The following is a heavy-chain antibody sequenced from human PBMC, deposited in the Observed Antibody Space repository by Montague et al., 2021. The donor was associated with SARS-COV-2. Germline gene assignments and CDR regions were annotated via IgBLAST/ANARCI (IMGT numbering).Heavy chain of an antibody. CDR3: ARDSGPVGYDSSGYYIFDY. V-gene: IGHV3-21*06. CDR2: ISSRSSYM. D-gene: IGHD3-22*01. Sequence: SLRLSCAASGFTFSSYSMNWVRQAPGKGLEWVSSISSRSSYMYSADSVKGRFTISRDNAKNSLYLHMNSLRAEDTAVYYCARDSGPVGYDSSGYYIFDYWGQGTLVTVSS. CDR1: GFTFSSYS. J-gene: IGHJ4*02.